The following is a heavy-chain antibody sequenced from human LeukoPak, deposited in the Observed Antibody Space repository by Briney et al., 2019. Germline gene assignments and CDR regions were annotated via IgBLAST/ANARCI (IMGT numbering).Heavy chain of an antibody. CDR1: GFTFSSYA. V-gene: IGHV3-30*04. Sequence: GGSLRLSCAASGFTFSSYAMHWVRQAPGKGLEWVAVISYDGSNKYYADSVKGRFTISRDNSKNTLYLQMNSLRAEDTAVYYCARTAPLGSRRLDYWGQGALVTVSS. J-gene: IGHJ4*02. CDR3: ARTAPLGSRRLDY. D-gene: IGHD2-15*01. CDR2: ISYDGSNK.